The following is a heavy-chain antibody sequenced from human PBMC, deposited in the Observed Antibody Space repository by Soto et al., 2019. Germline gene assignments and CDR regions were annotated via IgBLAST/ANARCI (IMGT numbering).Heavy chain of an antibody. CDR1: GYTFTGYA. J-gene: IGHJ4*02. D-gene: IGHD4-17*01. CDR3: ARTPTVTTIYFDY. V-gene: IGHV1-3*01. CDR2: INAGNGNT. Sequence: GASVKVSCKASGYTFTGYAMHWVRQAPGQRLEWMGWINAGNGNTKYSQKFQGRVTITRDTSASTAYMELSSLRSEDTAVYYCARTPTVTTIYFDYWGQGTLVTVSS.